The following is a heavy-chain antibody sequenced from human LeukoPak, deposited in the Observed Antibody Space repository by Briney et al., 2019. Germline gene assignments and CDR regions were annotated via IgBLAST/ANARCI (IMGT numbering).Heavy chain of an antibody. CDR1: GGSISSSNW. CDR2: IYHSGST. Sequence: SETLSLTCAVSGGSISSSNWWSWVRQPPGKGLEWIGEIYHSGSTNYNPALKSRVTISVDKSKNQFSLKLSSVTAADTAVYYCARVSSGATTVDYWGQGTLVTVSS. V-gene: IGHV4-4*02. CDR3: ARVSSGATTVDY. D-gene: IGHD1-26*01. J-gene: IGHJ4*02.